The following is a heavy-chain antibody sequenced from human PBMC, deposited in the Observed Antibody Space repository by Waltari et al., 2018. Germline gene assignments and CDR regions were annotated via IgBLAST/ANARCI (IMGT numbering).Heavy chain of an antibody. Sequence: LPLQESGLGLVTPSETLSITCTVSGGSISSTRSYSRAWSRPPPGKGLEWIGRIYYSGTTYYNPSLKSRVTMSVDTSKSQFSLKVSSVTAADTAVYYCVRHDRREDCSGSKCLYFDYWGQGTLVTVSS. J-gene: IGHJ4*02. CDR1: GGSISSTRSYS. V-gene: IGHV4-39*07. CDR3: VRHDRREDCSGSKCLYFDY. D-gene: IGHD2-15*01. CDR2: IYYSGTT.